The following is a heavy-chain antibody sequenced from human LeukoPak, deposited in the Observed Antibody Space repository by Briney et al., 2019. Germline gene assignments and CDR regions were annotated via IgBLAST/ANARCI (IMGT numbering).Heavy chain of an antibody. D-gene: IGHD3-22*01. J-gene: IGHJ4*02. Sequence: PGGSLRLSCAASGLTFSSYAMTWVRQAPGKGLEWVSSISGSGDTTYYADSVKGRFTISRDNSKNTLYLQMNSLRAEDTAVYYCARDPNYYDSSGYLNWGQGTLVTVSS. CDR3: ARDPNYYDSSGYLN. V-gene: IGHV3-23*01. CDR2: ISGSGDTT. CDR1: GLTFSSYA.